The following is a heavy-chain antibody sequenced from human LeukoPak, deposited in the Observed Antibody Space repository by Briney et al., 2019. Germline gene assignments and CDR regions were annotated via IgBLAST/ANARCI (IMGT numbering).Heavy chain of an antibody. Sequence: ASVKVSCKASGYTFTNHAMHWVRQAPGQGLEWMGWIDAANGNTKYSQKFQGRVTITRDTSASTAYMELSSLRSEDTAVYYCASITGYCSGGSCYVALKSGSNAFDIWGQGTMVTVSS. D-gene: IGHD2-15*01. J-gene: IGHJ3*02. CDR3: ASITGYCSGGSCYVALKSGSNAFDI. CDR1: GYTFTNHA. V-gene: IGHV1-3*01. CDR2: IDAANGNT.